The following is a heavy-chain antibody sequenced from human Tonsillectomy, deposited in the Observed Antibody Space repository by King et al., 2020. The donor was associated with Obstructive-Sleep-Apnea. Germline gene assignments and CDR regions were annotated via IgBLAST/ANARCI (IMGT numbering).Heavy chain of an antibody. CDR2: IYHSGST. CDR1: GGSISSGGYS. Sequence: MQLQESGSGLVKPSQTLSLTCAVSGGSISSGGYSWSWIRQPPGKGLEWIGYIYHSGSTYYNPSLKSRVTISVDRSKNQFSRKLSSVTAADTAVYYCARIRSGDCLDYWGQGTLVTVSS. J-gene: IGHJ4*02. CDR3: ARIRSGDCLDY. D-gene: IGHD2-21*02. V-gene: IGHV4-30-2*01.